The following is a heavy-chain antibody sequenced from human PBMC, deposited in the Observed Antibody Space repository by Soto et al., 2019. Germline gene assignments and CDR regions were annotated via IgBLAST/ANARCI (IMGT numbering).Heavy chain of an antibody. CDR2: IYPGGSDT. V-gene: IGHV5-51*01. Sequence: GESLKISCKGSGYSFTSYWIGWVRQMPGKGLEWMGIIYPGGSDTRYSPSFQGQVTISADKSISTAYLQWSSLKASDTAVYYCARRSSSDYYYYYGMDVWGQGTTVTVSS. D-gene: IGHD6-13*01. J-gene: IGHJ6*02. CDR3: ARRSSSDYYYYYGMDV. CDR1: GYSFTSYW.